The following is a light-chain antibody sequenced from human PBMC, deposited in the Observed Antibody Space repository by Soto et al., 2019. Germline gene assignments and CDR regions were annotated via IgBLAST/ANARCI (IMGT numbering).Light chain of an antibody. J-gene: IGKJ4*01. CDR3: QQYNTYPLT. Sequence: DIQLTQSPSSLNASIGDTVTITCRASPAIGTWLAWHQQKPEKAPKSLIYAASTLQSGVPSRFNGSGSGTDFTLTINSLQPEDCATYYCQQYNTYPLTFGGGTKVEIK. V-gene: IGKV1D-16*01. CDR2: AAS. CDR1: PAIGTW.